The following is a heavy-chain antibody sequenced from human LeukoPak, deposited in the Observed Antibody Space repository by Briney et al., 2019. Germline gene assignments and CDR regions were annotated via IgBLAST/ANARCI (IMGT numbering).Heavy chain of an antibody. Sequence: PSETLSLTCSVSGGSISSSSSYWGWIRQPPGKGLEWIGSIYYSGSSFDNPALKSRVTISVDTSKNQFSLKLSSVTAAETAVYYCAREGRYRYGYNEYHLYMDIWGKGTTVTVSS. CDR1: GGSISSSSSY. CDR2: IYYSGSS. D-gene: IGHD5-18*01. J-gene: IGHJ6*03. V-gene: IGHV4-39*07. CDR3: AREGRYRYGYNEYHLYMDI.